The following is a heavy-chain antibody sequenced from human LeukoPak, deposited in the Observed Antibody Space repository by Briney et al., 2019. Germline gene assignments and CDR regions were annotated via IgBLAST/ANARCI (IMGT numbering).Heavy chain of an antibody. D-gene: IGHD5-24*01. J-gene: IGHJ4*02. CDR2: ISSSSSYI. CDR3: ASLPGPQDVDY. V-gene: IGHV3-21*01. Sequence: PGGSLRLSCAASGFTFSSYSMNWVRQAPGKGLEWVSSISSSSSYINYADSVKGRFTISRDNSKNTLYLQMNSLRAEDTAVYYCASLPGPQDVDYWGQGTLVTVSS. CDR1: GFTFSSYS.